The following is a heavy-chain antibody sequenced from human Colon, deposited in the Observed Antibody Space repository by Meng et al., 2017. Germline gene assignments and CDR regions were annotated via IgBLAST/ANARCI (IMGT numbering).Heavy chain of an antibody. CDR2: IHPSGSS. V-gene: IGHV4-34*01. J-gene: IGHJ4*02. D-gene: IGHD3-9*01. CDR3: ARGVDWAKSGNF. CDR1: GGSFSNYY. Sequence: QLCQWGAGLLKPSGTLALTCAFNGGSFSNYYLAWIRQPPGKGLEWIGEIHPSGSSYYSPSLQSRVTITLDTSKNQFSLTLSSLTAADTAVYYCARGVDWAKSGNFWGQGTLVTVSS.